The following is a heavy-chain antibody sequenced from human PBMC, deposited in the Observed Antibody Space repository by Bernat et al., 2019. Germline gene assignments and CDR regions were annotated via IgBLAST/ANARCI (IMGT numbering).Heavy chain of an antibody. CDR1: GFTFSSYW. CDR3: ARDLRSYGSGSYDAFDI. CDR2: INSDGSST. V-gene: IGHV3-74*01. Sequence: EVQLVESGGGLVQPGGSLRLSCAASGFTFSSYWMHWVRQAPGKGLVWVSRINSDGSSTSYADSVKGRFTISRDNAKNTLYLQMNSLRAEDTAVYYCARDLRSYGSGSYDAFDIWGLGTMVTFSS. D-gene: IGHD3-10*01. J-gene: IGHJ3*02.